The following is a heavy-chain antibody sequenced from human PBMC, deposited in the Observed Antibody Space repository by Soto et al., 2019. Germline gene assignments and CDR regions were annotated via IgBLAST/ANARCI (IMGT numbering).Heavy chain of an antibody. Sequence: GGSLRLSCAASGFTFSSYAMSWVRQAPGKGLEWVSAISGSGGSTYNADSVKGRFTISRDNSKNTLYLQMNSLRAEDTAVYYCAKDSRDYGLFDYWGQGTLVTVSS. J-gene: IGHJ4*02. CDR3: AKDSRDYGLFDY. CDR1: GFTFSSYA. V-gene: IGHV3-23*01. D-gene: IGHD4-17*01. CDR2: ISGSGGST.